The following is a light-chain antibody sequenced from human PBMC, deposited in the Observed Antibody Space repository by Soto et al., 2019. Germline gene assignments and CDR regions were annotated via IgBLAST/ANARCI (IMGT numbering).Light chain of an antibody. CDR1: QSISNS. Sequence: DIQMTQSPSSLSASVGDSVTITCRASQSISNSLNWYQQKPGNAPKVLIYAASNLQSGVPSKFSGSGSGTDFTLTINSLQPEDFAIYYCQQSSTTPYTFGQGTKVDTK. J-gene: IGKJ2*01. V-gene: IGKV1-39*01. CDR2: AAS. CDR3: QQSSTTPYT.